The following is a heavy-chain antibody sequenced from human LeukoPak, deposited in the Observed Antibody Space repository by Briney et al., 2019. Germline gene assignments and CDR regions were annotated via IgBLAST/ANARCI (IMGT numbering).Heavy chain of an antibody. V-gene: IGHV3-21*01. J-gene: IGHJ4*02. CDR2: ISSGSSYI. D-gene: IGHD3-3*01. CDR3: ARGESAYYPIDY. CDR1: GFTFSNYI. Sequence: GGSLRLSCAASGFTFSNYIMNWVRQAPGKGLEWVSSISSGSSYIYYAYSVKGRFTISRDNAKNSLYLQMHSLRAEDTAVYYCARGESAYYPIDYWGQGTLVTVSS.